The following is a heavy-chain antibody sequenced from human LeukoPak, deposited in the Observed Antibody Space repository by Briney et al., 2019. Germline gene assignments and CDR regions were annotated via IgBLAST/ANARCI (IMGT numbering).Heavy chain of an antibody. CDR3: AKDGVSVPAAGPYSFDS. D-gene: IGHD6-13*01. Sequence: GGSLRLSCVASGFTLSNYNMKWVRQAPGKRLEWVSSISWRNIDIEYADSVKGRFTISRDNSTNTLYLQTNSLRAEDPAVYYSAKDGVSVPAAGPYSFDSWGQGTLVTVSS. CDR1: GFTLSNYN. V-gene: IGHV3-21*01. CDR2: ISWRNIDI. J-gene: IGHJ4*02.